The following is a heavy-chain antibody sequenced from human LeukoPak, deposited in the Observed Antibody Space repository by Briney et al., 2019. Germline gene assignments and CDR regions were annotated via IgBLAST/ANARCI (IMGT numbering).Heavy chain of an antibody. D-gene: IGHD3-22*01. CDR1: GGSISSYY. J-gene: IGHJ5*02. V-gene: IGHV4-59*12. Sequence: KASETLSLTCTVSGGSISSYYWSWIRQPPGKGLEWIGYIYYSGSTNYNPSLKSRVTISVDKSKNQFSLKLSSVTAADTAVYYCARAPVVSPRPIGDYYDSSGYSNWFDPWGQGTLVTVSS. CDR2: IYYSGST. CDR3: ARAPVVSPRPIGDYYDSSGYSNWFDP.